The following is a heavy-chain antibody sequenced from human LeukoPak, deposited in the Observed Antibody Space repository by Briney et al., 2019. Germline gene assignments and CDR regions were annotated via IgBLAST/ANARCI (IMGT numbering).Heavy chain of an antibody. J-gene: IGHJ4*02. Sequence: SETLSLTCTVSGGSISSYHWSWMRQPPGKGLEWIGYIYYSGSTNYNPSLKSRVTISVDTSKNQFSLKLSSVTAADTAVYYCARHRSLYDYWGQGTLVTVSS. CDR3: ARHRSLYDY. CDR1: GGSISSYH. D-gene: IGHD3-16*01. V-gene: IGHV4-59*08. CDR2: IYYSGST.